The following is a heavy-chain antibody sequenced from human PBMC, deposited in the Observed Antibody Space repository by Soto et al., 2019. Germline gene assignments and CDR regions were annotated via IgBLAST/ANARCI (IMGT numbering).Heavy chain of an antibody. J-gene: IGHJ4*02. CDR3: ASDLGYCSSTSCYELGY. V-gene: IGHV1-69*02. CDR1: GGTFSSYT. D-gene: IGHD2-2*01. Sequence: ASVKVSCKASGGTFSSYTISWVRQAPGQGLEWMGRIIPILGIANYAQKFQGRVTITADKSTSTAYMELSSLRSEDTAVYYCASDLGYCSSTSCYELGYWGQGTLVTVSS. CDR2: IIPILGIA.